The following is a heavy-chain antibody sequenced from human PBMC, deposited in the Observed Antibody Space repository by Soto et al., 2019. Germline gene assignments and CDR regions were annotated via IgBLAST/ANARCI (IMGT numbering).Heavy chain of an antibody. CDR2: ISGSGGST. J-gene: IGHJ4*02. CDR3: SKDRSSARHDGAY. Sequence: PGGSLRLSCAASGFTFSSYAMSWVRQAPGKGLEWVSAISGSGGSTYYADSVKGRFTISRDNSKNTLYLQMNSLRAEGTAVYYYSKDRSSARHDGAYWGQGTLGTVSS. D-gene: IGHD6-6*01. V-gene: IGHV3-23*01. CDR1: GFTFSSYA.